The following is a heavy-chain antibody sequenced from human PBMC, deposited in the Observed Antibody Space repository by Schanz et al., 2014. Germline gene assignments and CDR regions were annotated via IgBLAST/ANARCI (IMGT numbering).Heavy chain of an antibody. Sequence: QVQLVQSGDEVKKPGASVKVSCKTSGYTFSDYGITWVRQAPGQGLEWVGWISTFRNEDTNSAQRFQGRLAMTTDTSTSTAYMELRSLRSDDTAVYYCARGFDFWDRWGQGTLVIVSS. CDR2: ISTFRNEDT. CDR1: GYTFSDYG. V-gene: IGHV1-18*01. J-gene: IGHJ4*02. CDR3: ARGFDFWDR. D-gene: IGHD3-3*01.